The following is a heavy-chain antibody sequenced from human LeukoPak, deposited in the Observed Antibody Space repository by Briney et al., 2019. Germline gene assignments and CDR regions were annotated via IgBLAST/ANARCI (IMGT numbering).Heavy chain of an antibody. CDR2: IIPIFGTA. Sequence: SVKVSCKASGGTFSSYAISWVRQAPGQGLEWMGGIIPIFGTANYAQKFQGRVTITADETTSTAYMELSSLRSEDTAVYYCARGTREYSSSSPYYYMDVWGKGTTVTVSS. V-gene: IGHV1-69*13. CDR1: GGTFSSYA. CDR3: ARGTREYSSSSPYYYMDV. J-gene: IGHJ6*03. D-gene: IGHD6-6*01.